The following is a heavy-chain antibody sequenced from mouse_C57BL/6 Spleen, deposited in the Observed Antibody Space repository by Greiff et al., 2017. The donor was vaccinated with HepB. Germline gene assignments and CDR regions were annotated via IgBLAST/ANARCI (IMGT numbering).Heavy chain of an antibody. CDR3: ARGRYGNSLD. D-gene: IGHD2-10*02. CDR2: INPSNGGT. V-gene: IGHV1-53*01. J-gene: IGHJ2*01. Sequence: VQLQQSGAELARPGASVKLSCKASGYTFTSYWMHWVKQRPGQGLEWIGNINPSNGGTNYNEKFKSKATLTVDKSSSTAYMQLSSLTSEDSAVYYCARGRYGNSLDWGQGTTLTVSS. CDR1: GYTFTSYW.